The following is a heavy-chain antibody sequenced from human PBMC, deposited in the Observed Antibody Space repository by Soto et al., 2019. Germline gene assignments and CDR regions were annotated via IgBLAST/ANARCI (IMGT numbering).Heavy chain of an antibody. V-gene: IGHV3-23*01. Sequence: LRLSCAASGFSFSTYAMSWVRQAPGKGLEWVSGISGSGGTTYYADSVKGRFTISRDNSKNTLYLQVNSLRVEDTAVYYCAKDQAAAGTISRYFQHWGQGTLVTVSS. CDR1: GFSFSTYA. D-gene: IGHD6-13*01. CDR2: ISGSGGTT. CDR3: AKDQAAAGTISRYFQH. J-gene: IGHJ1*01.